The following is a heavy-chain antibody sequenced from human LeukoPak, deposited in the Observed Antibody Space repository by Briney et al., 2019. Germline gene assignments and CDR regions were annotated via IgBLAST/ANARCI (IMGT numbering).Heavy chain of an antibody. J-gene: IGHJ5*01. CDR1: GFHFSSYA. V-gene: IGHV3-23*01. Sequence: GASLRLSCAASGFHFSSYAMSWVRQAPGKGLEWVAAISGSLGNTYYADAVKGRFTISRGNSRDTLHMQMNSLRVEDTAVFYCAKGIVGPTNSWFDYWGQGILVTVSS. D-gene: IGHD1-26*01. CDR3: AKGIVGPTNSWFDY. CDR2: ISGSLGNT.